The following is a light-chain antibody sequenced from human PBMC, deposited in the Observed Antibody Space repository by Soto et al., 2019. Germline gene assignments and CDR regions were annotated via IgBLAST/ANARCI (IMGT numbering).Light chain of an antibody. CDR2: GAS. Sequence: EIVMTQSPATLSVSPGERATLSCRASQSVSSNLAWYQQKPGQAPRLLIYGASTRATGIPARFSGSGSGTEFTLTISSXQSEDFAVYCCQQYNSWPLTFGGGTKVDIK. J-gene: IGKJ4*01. CDR3: QQYNSWPLT. V-gene: IGKV3-15*01. CDR1: QSVSSN.